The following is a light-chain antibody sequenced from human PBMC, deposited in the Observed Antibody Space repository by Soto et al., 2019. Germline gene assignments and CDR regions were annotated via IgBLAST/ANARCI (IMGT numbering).Light chain of an antibody. CDR3: QQYTSGWT. V-gene: IGKV3-15*01. CDR2: GAS. CDR1: QSVSSN. Sequence: EIVMTQSPATLSVSPGERATLSCRASQSVSSNLAWYQQKPGQAPRLLIYGASTRATGIPARFSGSGSGTEFTLTISSLQSEDFAVYYCQQYTSGWTFGQGTKVDIK. J-gene: IGKJ1*01.